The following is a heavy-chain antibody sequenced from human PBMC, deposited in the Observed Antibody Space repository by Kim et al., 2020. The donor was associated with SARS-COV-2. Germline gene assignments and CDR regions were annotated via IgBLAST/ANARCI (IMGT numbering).Heavy chain of an antibody. V-gene: IGHV4-59*13. CDR3: SRDARRNCSGGSCYYYYG. CDR1: GGSISSYY. Sequence: SETLSLTCTVSGGSISSYYWSWIRQPPGQGLEWIGYIYYSGSTNYNPTLKRRVTISVDTSKNQFYLTLSSVTAADTAAYYCSRDARRNCSGGSCYYYYG. D-gene: IGHD2-15*01. J-gene: IGHJ6*01. CDR2: IYYSGST.